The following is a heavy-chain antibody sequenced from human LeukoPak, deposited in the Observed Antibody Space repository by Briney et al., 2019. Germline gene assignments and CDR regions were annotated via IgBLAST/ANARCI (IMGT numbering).Heavy chain of an antibody. V-gene: IGHV4-61*02. D-gene: IGHD6-13*01. J-gene: IGHJ3*02. CDR2: IYTSGST. CDR1: GGSISSSSYY. CDR3: AGTAAGHGDAFDI. Sequence: SETLSLTCTVSGGSISSSSYYWSWIRQPAGKGLEWIGRIYTSGSTNYNPSLKSRVTMSVDTSKNQFSLKLSSVTAADTAVYYCAGTAAGHGDAFDIWGQGTMVTVSS.